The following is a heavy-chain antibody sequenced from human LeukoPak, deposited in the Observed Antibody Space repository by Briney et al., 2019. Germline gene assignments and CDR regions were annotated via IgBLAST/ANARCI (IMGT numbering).Heavy chain of an antibody. J-gene: IGHJ4*02. CDR1: RSTFTGYY. Sequence: GASVKVSCKASRSTFTGYYMHWVRQAPGQGLEWMGWINPNSGGTNYAQNFQGRVTMTRDTSISTAYMELSRLRSDDTAVYYCASKAYCGGDCYEYYFDYWGQGTLVTVSS. CDR2: INPNSGGT. V-gene: IGHV1-2*02. D-gene: IGHD2-21*02. CDR3: ASKAYCGGDCYEYYFDY.